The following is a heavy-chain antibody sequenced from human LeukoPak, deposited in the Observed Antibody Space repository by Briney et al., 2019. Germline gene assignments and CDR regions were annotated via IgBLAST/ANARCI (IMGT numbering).Heavy chain of an antibody. Sequence: PSETLSLTCTVSGGSISSYYWSWIRQPPGKGLEWIGYIYYSGSTNYNPSLKSRVTISVDTSKNQFSLKLSSVTAADTAVYYCARSPGGVNGKGHPDYWGQGTLVTVSS. V-gene: IGHV4-59*08. J-gene: IGHJ4*02. D-gene: IGHD3-16*01. CDR3: ARSPGGVNGKGHPDY. CDR2: IYYSGST. CDR1: GGSISSYY.